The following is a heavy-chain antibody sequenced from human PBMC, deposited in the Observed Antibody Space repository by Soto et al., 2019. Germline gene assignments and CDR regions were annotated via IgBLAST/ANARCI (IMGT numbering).Heavy chain of an antibody. D-gene: IGHD3-22*01. CDR3: ARALPLSSGYEHYGMDV. V-gene: IGHV4-4*02. Sequence: SETLSLTCAVSGGTISISNWWICVRQPPGKGLEWIGEIYHSGSTNYNPSLKSRVTISVDKSKNQFSLKLSSVTAAETAVYYCARALPLSSGYEHYGMDVWGQGTTVTVS. CDR2: IYHSGST. CDR1: GGTISISNW. J-gene: IGHJ6*02.